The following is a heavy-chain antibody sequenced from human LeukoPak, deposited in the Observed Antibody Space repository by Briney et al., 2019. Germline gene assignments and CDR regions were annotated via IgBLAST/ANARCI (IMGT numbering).Heavy chain of an antibody. D-gene: IGHD2-15*01. V-gene: IGHV4-34*01. Sequence: SETLSLTCAVYGGSFSGYYWSWIRQPPGKGLEWIGEINHSGSTNYNPSLKSRVTISVDTSKNQFSLKLSSVAAADTAVYYCARRKGYCSGGSCYYRYNWFDPWGQGTLVTVSS. CDR2: INHSGST. J-gene: IGHJ5*02. CDR3: ARRKGYCSGGSCYYRYNWFDP. CDR1: GGSFSGYY.